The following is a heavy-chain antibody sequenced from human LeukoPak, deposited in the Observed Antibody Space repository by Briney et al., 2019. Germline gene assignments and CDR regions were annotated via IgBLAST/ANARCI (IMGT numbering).Heavy chain of an antibody. CDR1: GYTLTELS. V-gene: IGHV1-24*01. D-gene: IGHD6-6*01. Sequence: ASVKVSCKVSGYTLTELSMHWVRQAPGKGLEWMGGFDPEDGETIYAQKFQGRVTITADKSTSTAYMELSSLRSEDTAVYYCARAGAARPFDWFDPWGQGTLVTVSS. CDR2: FDPEDGET. CDR3: ARAGAARPFDWFDP. J-gene: IGHJ5*02.